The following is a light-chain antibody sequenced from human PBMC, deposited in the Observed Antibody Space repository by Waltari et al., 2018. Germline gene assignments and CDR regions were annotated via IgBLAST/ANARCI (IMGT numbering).Light chain of an antibody. CDR3: QQYGSSPYT. CDR2: ETS. Sequence: EIVLTQSPGTLSLSTGEPATLSCRASQSLNKNYLAWYRQRPGQAPGLLIHETSRRTTGIPDRFSGSGSGTDFALTISRLEAEDSAVYYCQQYGSSPYTFGQGTKLEIK. CDR1: QSLNKNY. V-gene: IGKV3-20*01. J-gene: IGKJ2*01.